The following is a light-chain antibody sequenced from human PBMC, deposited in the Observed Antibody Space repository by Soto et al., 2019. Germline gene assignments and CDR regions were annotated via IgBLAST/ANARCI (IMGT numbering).Light chain of an antibody. CDR2: GAS. V-gene: IGKV1-5*01. CDR3: QQYDNWPRT. Sequence: DIQMTQSPSTLSASVGERVTMTCRASESISTWLAWYQQKPGKAPNLLIYGASTRATGIPARFSGSGSGTEFTLTISSLQSEDFAVYCCQQYDNWPRTFGQGTKVDI. J-gene: IGKJ1*01. CDR1: ESISTW.